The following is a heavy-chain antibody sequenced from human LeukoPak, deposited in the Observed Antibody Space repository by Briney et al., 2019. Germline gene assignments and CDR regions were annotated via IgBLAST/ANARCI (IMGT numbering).Heavy chain of an antibody. CDR1: GFTFSSYW. V-gene: IGHV3-7*01. J-gene: IGHJ5*02. D-gene: IGHD2-2*02. Sequence: PGGSLRLSCAASGFTFSSYWMSWVRQAPGKGLEWVASIEQDGSENYYVDSVKGRFTISRDNAKNSLYLQMNSLRAEDTAVYYCARDCSSTSCYRGGFDPWGQGTLVTVSS. CDR3: ARDCSSTSCYRGGFDP. CDR2: IEQDGSEN.